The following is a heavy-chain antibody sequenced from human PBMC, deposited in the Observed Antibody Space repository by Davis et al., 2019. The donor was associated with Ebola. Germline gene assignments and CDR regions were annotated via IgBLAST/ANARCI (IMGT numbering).Heavy chain of an antibody. CDR3: AEVGTNNFLVAN. V-gene: IGHV3-23*01. D-gene: IGHD2-8*01. CDR2: ISVTGADI. J-gene: IGHJ4*02. CDR1: GFILSNYA. Sequence: GESLKTPRAASGFILSNYAMSRVRQAPGGGLEWVAGISVTGADITYADSVMGRFSISRDDSKNTLYLQMDSLRAEDTAVFYCAEVGTNNFLVANWGQGTLVTVSS.